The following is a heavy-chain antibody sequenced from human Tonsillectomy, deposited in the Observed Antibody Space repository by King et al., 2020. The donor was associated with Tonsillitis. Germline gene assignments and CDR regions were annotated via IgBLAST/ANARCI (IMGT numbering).Heavy chain of an antibody. CDR1: GYTFTSYY. D-gene: IGHD6-19*01. CDR2: INPSGGST. CDR3: AREVAVAGTYNDAFDI. Sequence: VQLVASGAEVKKPGASVKVSCKASGYTFTSYYMHWVRQAPGQGLEWMGIINPSGGSTSYAQKFQGRVTMTRDTYTSTVYMELSSLRSEDTAVYYCAREVAVAGTYNDAFDIWGQGTMVTVSS. V-gene: IGHV1-46*01. J-gene: IGHJ3*02.